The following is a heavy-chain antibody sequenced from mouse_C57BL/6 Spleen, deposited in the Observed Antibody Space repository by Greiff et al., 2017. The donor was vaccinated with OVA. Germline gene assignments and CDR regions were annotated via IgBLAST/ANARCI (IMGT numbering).Heavy chain of an antibody. V-gene: IGHV3-6*01. J-gene: IGHJ4*01. D-gene: IGHD2-1*01. CDR3: ARELGYGNYYAMDY. Sequence: EVHLVESGPGLVKPSQSLSLTCSVTGYSITSGYYWNWIRQFPGNKLEWMGYISYDGSNNYNPSLKNRISITRDTSKNQFFLKLNSVTTEDTATYYCARELGYGNYYAMDYWGQGTSVTVSS. CDR2: ISYDGSN. CDR1: GYSITSGYY.